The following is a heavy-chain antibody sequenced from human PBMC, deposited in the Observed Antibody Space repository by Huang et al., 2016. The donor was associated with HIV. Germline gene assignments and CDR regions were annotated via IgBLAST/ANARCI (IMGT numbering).Heavy chain of an antibody. CDR2: SYSGGST. Sequence: EVQLVESGGGLIQPGGSLRLSCAASGFTVSSNYMSWVRQAPGKGLEWVSVSYSGGSTYYADSVKGRFTISRDNSKNTLYLQMNSLRAEDTAVYYCARASMTTVTPSYGMDVWGQGTTVTVSS. CDR1: GFTVSSNY. J-gene: IGHJ6*02. CDR3: ARASMTTVTPSYGMDV. V-gene: IGHV3-53*01. D-gene: IGHD4-17*01.